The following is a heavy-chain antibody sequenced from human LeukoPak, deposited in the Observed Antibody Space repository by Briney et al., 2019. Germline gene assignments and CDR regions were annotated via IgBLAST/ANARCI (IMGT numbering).Heavy chain of an antibody. V-gene: IGHV3-48*03. D-gene: IGHD6-19*01. Sequence: PGGSLRLSCAASGFTFSSYEMNWVRQAPGKGLEWVSYISSSGSTIYYADSVKGRFTISRENAKNSLYLQTNSLRAEDTAVYYCAREKAGAFDYWGQGTLVTASS. CDR3: AREKAGAFDY. CDR1: GFTFSSYE. CDR2: ISSSGSTI. J-gene: IGHJ4*02.